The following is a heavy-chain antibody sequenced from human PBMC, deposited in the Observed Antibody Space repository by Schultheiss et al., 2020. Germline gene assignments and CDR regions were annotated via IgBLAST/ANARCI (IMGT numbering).Heavy chain of an antibody. V-gene: IGHV4-31*03. D-gene: IGHD6-13*01. CDR1: GGSISSGGYY. CDR3: ARLPGGSWYNWFDP. J-gene: IGHJ5*02. CDR2: IYYSGST. Sequence: SATLSLTCTVSGGSISSGGYYWSWIRQHPGKGLEWIGYIYYSGSTYYNPSLKSRVTISVDTSKNQFSLKLSSVTAADTAVYYCARLPGGSWYNWFDPWGQGSLGTVSS.